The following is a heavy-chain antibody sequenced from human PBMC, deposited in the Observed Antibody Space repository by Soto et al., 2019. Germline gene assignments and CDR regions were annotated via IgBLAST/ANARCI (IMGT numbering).Heavy chain of an antibody. Sequence: ASVKVSCKASGDTFTIYGISWVRQAPGQGLEWMGWISAYNGNTNYAQKLQGRVTMTTDTSTSTAYMELRSLRSDDTAVYYCARDQKANWFDPWGQGTLVTVSS. CDR2: ISAYNGNT. J-gene: IGHJ5*02. CDR3: ARDQKANWFDP. CDR1: GDTFTIYG. V-gene: IGHV1-18*01.